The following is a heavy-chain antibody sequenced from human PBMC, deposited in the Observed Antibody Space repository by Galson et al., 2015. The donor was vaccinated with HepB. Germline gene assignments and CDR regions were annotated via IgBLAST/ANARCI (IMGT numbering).Heavy chain of an antibody. Sequence: ETLSLTCTVSGGSITNTNSYWAWIRQPPGKGLEWIGEIFHSGMVNYNPSLKSRVTMSVDTSKNHISLRLTSVTAADTAVYYCATTYTSGPSLEAFESWGQGTMVTVSS. J-gene: IGHJ3*02. CDR1: GGSITNTNSY. D-gene: IGHD3-22*01. CDR3: ATTYTSGPSLEAFES. CDR2: IFHSGMV. V-gene: IGHV4-39*07.